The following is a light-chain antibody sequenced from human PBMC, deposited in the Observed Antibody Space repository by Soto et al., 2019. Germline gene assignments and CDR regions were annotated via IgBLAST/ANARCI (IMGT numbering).Light chain of an antibody. V-gene: IGKV3-20*01. J-gene: IGKJ1*01. CDR1: QSVSSY. CDR2: GAS. CDR3: QQYGGSPQT. Sequence: EIGLTQSPGTLSLSPGERATLSCRASQSVSSYLAWYQRKPGQAPRLLIYGASSRAAGIPDRFSGSGSGTDFTLTISRLEPEDVAVYYCQQYGGSPQTFGQGTKVDIK.